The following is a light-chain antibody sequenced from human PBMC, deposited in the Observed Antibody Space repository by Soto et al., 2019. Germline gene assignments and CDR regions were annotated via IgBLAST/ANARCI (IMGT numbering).Light chain of an antibody. J-gene: IGKJ5*01. Sequence: EIVLTQSPDTLSLSPGERATLSCRASQSVRTSLAWYQHKPGQAPRLVIYDASLRANGVPARFGGSGSGTDFTLTINSLEPEDFAVYYCQQRNVWPPITFGQGTRLDI. V-gene: IGKV3-11*01. CDR2: DAS. CDR3: QQRNVWPPIT. CDR1: QSVRTS.